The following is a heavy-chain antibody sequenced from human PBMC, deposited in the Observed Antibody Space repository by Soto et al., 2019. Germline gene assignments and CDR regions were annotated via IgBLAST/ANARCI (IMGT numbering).Heavy chain of an antibody. D-gene: IGHD6-13*01. CDR1: GFSFTNYW. Sequence: HGESLKISCKTSGFSFTNYWIAWVRQMPGKGLEWMGIIYPDDSDTRYSPSFQGQVTISADRSISTAYLQMSSLKASDTAIYYCAKLPPRAQQLVRYYFDNWGQGTLVTVSS. V-gene: IGHV5-51*01. CDR2: IYPDDSDT. J-gene: IGHJ4*02. CDR3: AKLPPRAQQLVRYYFDN.